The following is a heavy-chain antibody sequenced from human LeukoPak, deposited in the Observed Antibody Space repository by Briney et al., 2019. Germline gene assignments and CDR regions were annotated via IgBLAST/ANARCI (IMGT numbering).Heavy chain of an antibody. Sequence: PSETLSLTCTVSGGSISSYYWSWIRQPPGKGLEWIGYIYYSGSTNYNPSLKSRVTISVDTSKNQFSLKLSSVTAADTAVYYCARYGGGYGDYEDLLYYFDYWGQGTLVTVSS. CDR2: IYYSGST. D-gene: IGHD4-17*01. J-gene: IGHJ4*02. CDR3: ARYGGGYGDYEDLLYYFDY. CDR1: GGSISSYY. V-gene: IGHV4-59*01.